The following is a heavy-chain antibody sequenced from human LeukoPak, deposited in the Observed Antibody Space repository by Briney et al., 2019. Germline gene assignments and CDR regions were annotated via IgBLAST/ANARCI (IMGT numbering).Heavy chain of an antibody. CDR2: INPNSGGT. J-gene: IGHJ4*02. CDR3: TRTFYLDSSSYFYF. D-gene: IGHD3-22*01. Sequence: GASVKVSCKASGYTFTGYYMHWVRQAPGQGLEWMGWINPNSGGTNYAQKLQGRVTMTRDTSISTAYMELSRLRSDDTAVYYCTRTFYLDSSSYFYFWGLGTLVTVSS. CDR1: GYTFTGYY. V-gene: IGHV1-2*02.